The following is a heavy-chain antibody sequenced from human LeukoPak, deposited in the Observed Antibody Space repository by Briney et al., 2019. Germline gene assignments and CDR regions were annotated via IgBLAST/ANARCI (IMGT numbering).Heavy chain of an antibody. D-gene: IGHD7-27*01. V-gene: IGHV4-59*08. Sequence: SETLSLTCTVSGGSISSYYWSWIRQPPGKGLEWIGYIYYSGSTNYNPSLKSRVTISVDTSKNQFSLKLSSVTAADTAVYYCARHPGIWGYYYYGMDVWGQGITVTVSS. CDR3: ARHPGIWGYYYYGMDV. CDR1: GGSISSYY. J-gene: IGHJ6*02. CDR2: IYYSGST.